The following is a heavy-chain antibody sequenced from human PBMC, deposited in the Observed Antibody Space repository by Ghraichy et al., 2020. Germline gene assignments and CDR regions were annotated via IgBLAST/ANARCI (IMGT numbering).Heavy chain of an antibody. J-gene: IGHJ3*02. CDR2: IYDSGNI. CDR3: ARDMGSGWPTFDAFDI. V-gene: IGHV4-59*01. D-gene: IGHD6-19*01. Sequence: SETLSLTCTVSGGSIGSYYWSWIRQGPGKGLEWIANIYDSGNINYNPSLRSRVTISIDTSKNQVSLKLRSVTAADTAVYYCARDMGSGWPTFDAFDIWGQGTMVTVSS. CDR1: GGSIGSYY.